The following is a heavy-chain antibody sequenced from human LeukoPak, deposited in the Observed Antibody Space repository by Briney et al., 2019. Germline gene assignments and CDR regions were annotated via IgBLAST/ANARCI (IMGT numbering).Heavy chain of an antibody. V-gene: IGHV3-23*01. CDR3: VKHHSDYVSAPTNY. CDR2: ISNSGGST. Sequence: GGSLRLACAASGFTFNTYAMTWVRQAPGKGPEWVSSISNSGGSTYYADSVKGRFTISRDNSKNTLYLQMNSLRAEDTAVYYCVKHHSDYVSAPTNYWGQGTLVTVSS. J-gene: IGHJ4*02. CDR1: GFTFNTYA. D-gene: IGHD5-12*01.